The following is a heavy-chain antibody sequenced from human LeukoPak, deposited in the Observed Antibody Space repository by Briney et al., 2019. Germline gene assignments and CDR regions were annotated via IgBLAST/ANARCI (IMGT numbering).Heavy chain of an antibody. J-gene: IGHJ6*03. V-gene: IGHV4-4*09. CDR1: GGSMSDHY. D-gene: IGHD3-10*01. CDR3: ARHFRRDYPDSGSSQYFHYIDV. CDR2: IYATGNT. Sequence: PSETLSLTCADSGGSMSDHYWSWIRQTPGTTLEWIGYIYATGNTNYSPSLKGRVAISLDTSKNHFSLRLRSVTAADTALYYCARHFRRDYPDSGSSQYFHYIDVWGKGTTVVVSS.